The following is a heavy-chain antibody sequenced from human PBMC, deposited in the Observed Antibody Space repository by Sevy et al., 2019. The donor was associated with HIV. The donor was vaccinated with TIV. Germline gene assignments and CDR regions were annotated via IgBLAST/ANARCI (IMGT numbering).Heavy chain of an antibody. D-gene: IGHD4-17*01. CDR3: ARDQELYDYGEYGPTSTPDY. CDR1: GFTFSSFG. Sequence: GGSLRLSCAASGFTFSSFGMHWVRQAPGKGLEWVALMWFDGNFEYYADSLKGRFTISRDNSKNTLYLKMNSLRVEDTAVYYCARDQELYDYGEYGPTSTPDYWGQGTMVTVSS. J-gene: IGHJ4*03. CDR2: MWFDGNFE. V-gene: IGHV3-33*01.